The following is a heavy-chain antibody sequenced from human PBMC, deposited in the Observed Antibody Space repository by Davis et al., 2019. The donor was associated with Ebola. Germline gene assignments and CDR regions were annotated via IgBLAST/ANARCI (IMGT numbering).Heavy chain of an antibody. Sequence: SETLSLTCTVPRGSISSYYWSWIRQPPGKGLQWIGYFYYSGSTNYNPSLKSRVTISVDTSNNQFSLKLSSVTAADTAVYYWARGVYYYYGMDVWSQGTTVTVSS. J-gene: IGHJ6*02. CDR1: RGSISSYY. CDR2: FYYSGST. CDR3: ARGVYYYYGMDV. D-gene: IGHD6-13*01. V-gene: IGHV4-59*01.